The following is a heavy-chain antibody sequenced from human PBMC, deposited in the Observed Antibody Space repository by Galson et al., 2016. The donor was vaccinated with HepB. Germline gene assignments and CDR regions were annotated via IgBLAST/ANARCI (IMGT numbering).Heavy chain of an antibody. CDR2: ISYDGSNK. D-gene: IGHD3-16*01. V-gene: IGHV3-30*04. CDR3: ARVGFGRSYGQGFDY. Sequence: QAPGKGLEWVAVISYDGSNKYYADSVKGRFTISRDDSKNTLYLQMDSLRPEDTAVYYCARVGFGRSYGQGFDYWGQGTLVTVSS. J-gene: IGHJ4*02.